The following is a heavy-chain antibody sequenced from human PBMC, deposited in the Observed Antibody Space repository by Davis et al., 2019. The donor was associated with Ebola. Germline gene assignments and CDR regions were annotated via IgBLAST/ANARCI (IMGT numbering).Heavy chain of an antibody. CDR2: INPNSGGT. V-gene: IGHV1-2*02. D-gene: IGHD1-20*01. J-gene: IGHJ6*02. CDR3: ARDNRRDNWNPEDGMDV. Sequence: ASVKVSCKASGYTFTSYYMHWVRQAPGQGLEWMGWINPNSGGTNYAQKFQGRVTMTRDTSISTAYMELSRLRSDDTAVYYCARDNRRDNWNPEDGMDVWGQGTTVTVSS. CDR1: GYTFTSYY.